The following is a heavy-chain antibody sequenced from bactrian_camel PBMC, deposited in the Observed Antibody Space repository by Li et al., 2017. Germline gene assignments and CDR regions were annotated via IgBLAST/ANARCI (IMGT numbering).Heavy chain of an antibody. CDR3: AADRMACLRPSVQLAACNF. CDR1: GYIDTSGC. J-gene: IGHJ4*01. Sequence: HVQLVESGGGSVQAGGSLRLSCAASGYIDTSGCMGWFRQVAGKEREGIAAIGTTKALSRYADSVSGRFTISPGNATNTVSLQMNSLKPEDTAMYYCAADRMACLRPSVQLAACNFWGQGTQVTVS. CDR2: IGTTKALS. V-gene: IGHV3-3*01.